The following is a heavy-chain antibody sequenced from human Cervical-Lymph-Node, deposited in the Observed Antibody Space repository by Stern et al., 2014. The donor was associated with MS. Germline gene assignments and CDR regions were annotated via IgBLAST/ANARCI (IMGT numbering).Heavy chain of an antibody. J-gene: IGHJ4*02. Sequence: DVQLVESGGGVIQPGGSLRLSCAVSGFIVSDNYMTWVRQAPGKGLEWVSVLYRDGDTYYAASVKGRFTFSRDDSNNTLYLQMNNLRAEDTAVYFCARGGGALSFWGQGTLVTVSS. CDR2: LYRDGDT. CDR3: ARGGGALSF. V-gene: IGHV3-53*01. CDR1: GFIVSDNY. D-gene: IGHD3-10*01.